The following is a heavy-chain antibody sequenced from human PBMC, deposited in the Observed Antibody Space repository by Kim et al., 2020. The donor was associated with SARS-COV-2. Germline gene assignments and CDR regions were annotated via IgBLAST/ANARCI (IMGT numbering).Heavy chain of an antibody. D-gene: IGHD3-10*01. Sequence: ASVKVSCKASGYTFTSYAMHWVRQAPGQRLEWMGWINAGNGNTKYSQKFQGRVTITRDTSASTAYMELSSLRSEDTAVYYCARDRRNYYGSGRLHYYYYGMDVWGQGTTVTVSS. CDR1: GYTFTSYA. V-gene: IGHV1-3*01. CDR2: INAGNGNT. J-gene: IGHJ6*02. CDR3: ARDRRNYYGSGRLHYYYYGMDV.